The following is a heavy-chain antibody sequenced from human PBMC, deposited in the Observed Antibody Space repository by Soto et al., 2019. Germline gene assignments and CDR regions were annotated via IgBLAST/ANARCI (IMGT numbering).Heavy chain of an antibody. CDR1: GFTFSSYG. V-gene: IGHV3-33*01. CDR2: IWYDGTNK. Sequence: GGNLRLSCSTSGFTFSSYGIHWVRQAPGRGLEWMALIWYDGTNKYYSDSVKGRFFISRDNSKNMVFLEMKTLRVDDTAVYYCARDSYVQAAAPPKKYGIDVWGQVTTFTVS. D-gene: IGHD6-13*01. J-gene: IGHJ6*02. CDR3: ARDSYVQAAAPPKKYGIDV.